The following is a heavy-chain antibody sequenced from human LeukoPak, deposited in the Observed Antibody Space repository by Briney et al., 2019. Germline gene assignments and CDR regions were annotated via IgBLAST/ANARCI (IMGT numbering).Heavy chain of an antibody. CDR3: SRVYTIFGVVITYYMDV. D-gene: IGHD3-3*01. Sequence: ASVTVSCKPSGYSFSNYGISWVRPAPGRGLEWVGLISSYNGNTNYDQKFQGRVPMTEDTSTSTAYMELRSLRFDDTAVYYCSRVYTIFGVVITYYMDVWGKGTTVTVSS. V-gene: IGHV1-18*01. CDR2: ISSYNGNT. J-gene: IGHJ6*03. CDR1: GYSFSNYG.